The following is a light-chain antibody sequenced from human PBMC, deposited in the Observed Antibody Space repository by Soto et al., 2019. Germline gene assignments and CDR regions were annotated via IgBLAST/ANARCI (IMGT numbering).Light chain of an antibody. V-gene: IGLV3-21*02. CDR3: QVWDXXSDHVV. CDR1: NIGSKS. CDR2: DDS. J-gene: IGLJ2*01. Sequence: SYELTQPPSVSVAPGQTARITCGGNNIGSKSVHWYQQKPGQAPVLVVYDDSDRPSGIPERFSGSNSGNTATLTISRVEAGXXAXXYCQVWDXXSDHVVFGGGTQLTVL.